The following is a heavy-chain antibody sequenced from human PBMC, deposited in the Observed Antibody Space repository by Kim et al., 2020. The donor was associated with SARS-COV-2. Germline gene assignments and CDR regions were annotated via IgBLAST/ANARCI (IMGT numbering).Heavy chain of an antibody. Sequence: GGSLRLSCAASGFTFSSYAMHWVRQAPGKGLEWVAVISYDGSNKYYADSVKGRFTISRDNSKNTLYLQMNSLRAEDTAVYYCARAFFPQAHYYYDSSGYFFALFDYWGQGTLVTVSS. CDR2: ISYDGSNK. J-gene: IGHJ4*02. V-gene: IGHV3-30*04. CDR3: ARAFFPQAHYYYDSSGYFFALFDY. CDR1: GFTFSSYA. D-gene: IGHD3-22*01.